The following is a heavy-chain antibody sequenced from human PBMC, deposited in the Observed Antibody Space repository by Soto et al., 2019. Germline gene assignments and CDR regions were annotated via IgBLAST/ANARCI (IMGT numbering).Heavy chain of an antibody. D-gene: IGHD2-15*01. Sequence: QVQLVESGGGVVQPGRSLRLSCAASGFTFSSYGMHWVRQAPGKGLEWVAVISYDGSNKYYADSVKGRFTISRGNSKNTLYLQMNSLRAEDTAVYYCAKERDIVVVVAPLDYWGQGTLVTVSS. CDR3: AKERDIVVVVAPLDY. J-gene: IGHJ4*02. V-gene: IGHV3-30*18. CDR2: ISYDGSNK. CDR1: GFTFSSYG.